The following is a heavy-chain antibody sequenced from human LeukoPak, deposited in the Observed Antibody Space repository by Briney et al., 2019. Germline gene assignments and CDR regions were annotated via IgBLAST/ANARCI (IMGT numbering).Heavy chain of an antibody. Sequence: GGSLRLSCAASGFTFSNYAMHWVRQAPGKGLEWVAVISDHGSEKYYADSVRGRFTISRDNSMDTLHLQMNSLRAEDTAVYYCARDRHSSSWYEGVYYYYYMDVWGKGTTVTVSS. D-gene: IGHD6-13*01. CDR3: ARDRHSSSWYEGVYYYYYMDV. V-gene: IGHV3-30*03. CDR2: ISDHGSEK. CDR1: GFTFSNYA. J-gene: IGHJ6*03.